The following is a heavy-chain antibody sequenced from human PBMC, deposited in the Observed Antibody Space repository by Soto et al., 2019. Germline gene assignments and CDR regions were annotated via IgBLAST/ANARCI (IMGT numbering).Heavy chain of an antibody. J-gene: IGHJ6*03. D-gene: IGHD3-10*01. CDR3: ARDNRGDYYGSGFYYYYYMDV. CDR1: GGSISSYY. V-gene: IGHV4-59*01. CDR2: IYYSGST. Sequence: SETLSLTCTVSGGSISSYYWSWIRQPPGKGLEWIGYIYYSGSTNHNPSLKSRVTISVDTSKNQFSLKLSSVTAADTAVYYCARDNRGDYYGSGFYYYYYMDVWGKGTTVTVSS.